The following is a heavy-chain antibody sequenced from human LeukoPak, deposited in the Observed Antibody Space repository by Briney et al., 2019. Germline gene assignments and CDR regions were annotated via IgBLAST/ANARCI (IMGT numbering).Heavy chain of an antibody. J-gene: IGHJ4*02. CDR2: IYYSGST. Sequence: SETLSLTCTVSGGSISSSSYYWGWIRQPPGKGLEWIGSIYYSGSTYYNPSLKSRVTISVDTSKNQFSLKLSSVTAADTAVYYCARGSFYYDILTGYDYWGQGTLVTVSS. CDR1: GGSISSSSYY. D-gene: IGHD3-9*01. CDR3: ARGSFYYDILTGYDY. V-gene: IGHV4-39*07.